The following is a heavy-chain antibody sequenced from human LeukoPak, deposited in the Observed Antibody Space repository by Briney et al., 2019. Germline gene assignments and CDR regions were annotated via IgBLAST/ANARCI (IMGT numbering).Heavy chain of an antibody. CDR1: GGSISSYY. D-gene: IGHD5-24*01. CDR3: ARGLPHRDGYNYSDY. J-gene: IGHJ4*02. V-gene: IGHV4-59*01. Sequence: PSETLSLTCTVSGGSISSYYWSWIRLPPGKGLEWIGSIYYSRSTNHNPSLKSRLTISLDTSKNQFSLKLTSVTAADTAVYYCARGLPHRDGYNYSDYWGQGTLVTVSS. CDR2: IYYSRST.